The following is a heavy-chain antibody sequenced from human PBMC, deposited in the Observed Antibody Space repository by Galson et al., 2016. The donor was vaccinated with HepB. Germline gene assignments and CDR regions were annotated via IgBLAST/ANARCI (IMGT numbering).Heavy chain of an antibody. CDR3: AGDRFHCSGGSCHSRLDP. D-gene: IGHD2-15*01. CDR2: MYYSGRT. CDR1: GGSISSGGYY. Sequence: TLSLTCTVSGGSISSGGYYWSWIRQHPGKGLEWIGNMYYSGRTYYNPALKSRLTISVDTSRNQFSLRLSSVTAADTAVYYCAGDRFHCSGGSCHSRLDPWGQGTLVTVSS. J-gene: IGHJ5*02. V-gene: IGHV4-31*03.